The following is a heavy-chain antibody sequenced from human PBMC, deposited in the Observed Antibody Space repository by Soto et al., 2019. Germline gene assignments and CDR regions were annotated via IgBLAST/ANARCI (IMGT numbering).Heavy chain of an antibody. Sequence: QVQLQESGPGLVKPSETLSLTCTVSGGSISSYYWNWIRRPPGKGLEWIGNISYSGSTNYNPSLKSRVTMSVDTSKNQCSLKLSSVTAADTTVYYCARDGYCSGGTCYPTKFDYWGQGTLVTVSS. CDR3: ARDGYCSGGTCYPTKFDY. J-gene: IGHJ4*02. CDR2: ISYSGST. D-gene: IGHD2-15*01. CDR1: GGSISSYY. V-gene: IGHV4-59*01.